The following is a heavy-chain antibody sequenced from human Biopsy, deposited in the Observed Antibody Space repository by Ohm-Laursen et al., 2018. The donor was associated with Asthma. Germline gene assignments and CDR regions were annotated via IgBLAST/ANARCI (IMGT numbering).Heavy chain of an antibody. Sequence: GSLRLSCAAPGFTFGDYCMSWVRQVPGQGLERVANIKHDGSEKNHVDSLKGRFTISRDNAKNLLFLQMNSLRAEDTAVYYCARTFHFWSPYHAEHYQLWGQGTLVTVSS. V-gene: IGHV3-7*01. D-gene: IGHD3-3*01. CDR2: IKHDGSEK. J-gene: IGHJ1*01. CDR1: GFTFGDYC. CDR3: ARTFHFWSPYHAEHYQL.